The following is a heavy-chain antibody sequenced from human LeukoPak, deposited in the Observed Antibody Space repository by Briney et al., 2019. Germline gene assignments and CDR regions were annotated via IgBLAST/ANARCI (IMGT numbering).Heavy chain of an antibody. Sequence: PGGSLRLSCAGSGFTFNNYAMSWVRQTPTKGLERVSTITIAGDGTYYADPVRGRFTMSRDKSKNTLYPQLSSLRAEDTAVYYCVRAAPIDCSSTTCSLFDNWGQGILVTVSS. CDR2: ITIAGDGT. CDR3: VRAAPIDCSSTTCSLFDN. V-gene: IGHV3-23*01. J-gene: IGHJ4*02. CDR1: GFTFNNYA. D-gene: IGHD2-2*01.